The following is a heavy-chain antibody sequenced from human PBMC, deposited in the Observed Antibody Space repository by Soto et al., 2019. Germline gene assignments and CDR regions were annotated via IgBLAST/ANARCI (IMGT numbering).Heavy chain of an antibody. CDR3: AKDKVYGRGIAVSFDY. CDR1: GFTFSSYA. D-gene: IGHD6-19*01. J-gene: IGHJ4*02. Sequence: GGSLRLSCAASGFTFSSYAMSWVRQAPGKGLEWVSAISGSGGSTYYADSVKGRFTISRDNSKNTLYLQMNSLRAEDTAVYYCAKDKVYGRGIAVSFDYWGQGTLVTVSS. V-gene: IGHV3-23*01. CDR2: ISGSGGST.